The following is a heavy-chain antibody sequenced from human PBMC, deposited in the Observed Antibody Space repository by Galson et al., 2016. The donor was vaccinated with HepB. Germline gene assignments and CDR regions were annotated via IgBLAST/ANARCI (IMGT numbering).Heavy chain of an antibody. J-gene: IGHJ5*02. CDR2: LSGTGGDT. Sequence: SLRLSCAASGFVFRMYPMSWVRQAPGKGLEWVSALSGTGGDTYYADSVKGRFTISRDNSKNTLYLQMTSLRAEDTATYYCAKDLTVAAWVDPWGQGTLVTVSS. CDR3: AKDLTVAAWVDP. V-gene: IGHV3-23*01. D-gene: IGHD4-23*01. CDR1: GFVFRMYP.